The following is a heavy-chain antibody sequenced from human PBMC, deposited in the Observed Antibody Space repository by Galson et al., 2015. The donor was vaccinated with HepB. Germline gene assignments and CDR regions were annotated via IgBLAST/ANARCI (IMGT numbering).Heavy chain of an antibody. CDR2: INPSGGDT. V-gene: IGHV1-46*01. J-gene: IGHJ4*02. Sequence: SVKVSCKASGYTFTSYFIHWVRQAPGQGLEWMGIINPSGGDTSYAQKLQGRVTMTRDTSTSTVYMDLNSLRPEDTAVYYCARNCSSASCSIGEPFDYWGQGTRVTVSS. CDR1: GYTFTSYF. D-gene: IGHD2-2*01. CDR3: ARNCSSASCSIGEPFDY.